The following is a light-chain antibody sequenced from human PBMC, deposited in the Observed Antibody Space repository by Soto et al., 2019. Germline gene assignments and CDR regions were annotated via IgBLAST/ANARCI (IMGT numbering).Light chain of an antibody. J-gene: IGKJ1*01. V-gene: IGKV1-12*01. CDR3: VQAYNFPRT. CDR2: FAS. Sequence: DIQLTQSPSSVSASVGDTVTITCRSIQAINNRLAWLQQQAGRAPKLVISFASTLVSGVPPRYTGSGSGTDFTLTINSLQPEDFETYYCVQAYNFPRTFGQGTRVDVK. CDR1: QAINNR.